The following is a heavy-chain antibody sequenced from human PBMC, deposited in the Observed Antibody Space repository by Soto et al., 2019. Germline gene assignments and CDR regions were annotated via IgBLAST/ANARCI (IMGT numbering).Heavy chain of an antibody. CDR3: ASWDRRGFDY. CDR1: GFTFSSYS. D-gene: IGHD1-26*01. V-gene: IGHV3-48*02. J-gene: IGHJ4*02. Sequence: GGSLRLFCAASGFTFSSYSMNWVRQAPGKGLEWVSYISGSSSTIYYADSVKGRFTIPRDNAKNSLYLQMNSLRDEDTAVYYCASWDRRGFDYWGQGTLVTVSS. CDR2: ISGSSSTI.